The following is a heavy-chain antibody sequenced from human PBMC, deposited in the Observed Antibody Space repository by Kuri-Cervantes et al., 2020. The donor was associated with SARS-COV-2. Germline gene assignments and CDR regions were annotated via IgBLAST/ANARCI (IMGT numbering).Heavy chain of an antibody. Sequence: ASVKVSCKASGYTFTSYAMNWVRQAPGQGLEWMGWINTNTGNPTYAQGFPGRFVFSLDTSVSTAYLQISSLKAEDTAVYYWARGHYDILTGIEQGFDPWGQGTLVTVSS. D-gene: IGHD3-9*01. CDR1: GYTFTSYA. CDR2: INTNTGNP. V-gene: IGHV7-4-1*02. J-gene: IGHJ5*02. CDR3: ARGHYDILTGIEQGFDP.